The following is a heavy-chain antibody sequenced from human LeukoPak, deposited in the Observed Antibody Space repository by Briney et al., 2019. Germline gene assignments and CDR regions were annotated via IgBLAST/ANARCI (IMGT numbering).Heavy chain of an antibody. CDR3: AKGVPHYDFWSGLVWFDP. CDR1: GFTFSSYS. D-gene: IGHD3-3*01. Sequence: GGSLRLSCAASGFTFSSYSMNWVSQAPGKGLEWVSAISGSGGSTYYADSVKGRFTISRDNSKNTLYLQMNSLRAEDTAVYYCAKGVPHYDFWSGLVWFDPWGQGTLVTVSS. CDR2: ISGSGGST. J-gene: IGHJ5*02. V-gene: IGHV3-23*01.